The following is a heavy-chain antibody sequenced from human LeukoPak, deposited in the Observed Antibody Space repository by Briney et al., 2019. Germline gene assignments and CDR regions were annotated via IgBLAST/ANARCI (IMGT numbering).Heavy chain of an antibody. CDR3: ARDIVFSGSYQPDY. J-gene: IGHJ4*02. CDR2: ISSSSSTI. D-gene: IGHD1-26*01. CDR1: GFTFSSYE. Sequence: GGSLRLSCAASGFTFSSYEMNWVRQAPGKGLEWVSYISSSSSTIYYADSVKGRFTISRDNAKNSLYLQMNSLRAEDTAVYYCARDIVFSGSYQPDYWGQGTLVTVSS. V-gene: IGHV3-48*01.